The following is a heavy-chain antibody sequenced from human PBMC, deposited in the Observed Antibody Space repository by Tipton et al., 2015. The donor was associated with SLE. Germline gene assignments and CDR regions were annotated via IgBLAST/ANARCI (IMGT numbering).Heavy chain of an antibody. D-gene: IGHD2-2*01. CDR2: TSYDETVK. J-gene: IGHJ3*02. CDR1: GYPVPTFA. V-gene: IGHV3-30*04. CDR3: FRPFSSISSYEAFDI. Sequence: SLRLSCAASGYPVPTFAMHWVRRAPGKWLEWVAVTSYDETVKYFADAVKGRFTISRDESKNTMYLQMNSLGAEDTAVYYCFRPFSSISSYEAFDIWGQGTMVTVSS.